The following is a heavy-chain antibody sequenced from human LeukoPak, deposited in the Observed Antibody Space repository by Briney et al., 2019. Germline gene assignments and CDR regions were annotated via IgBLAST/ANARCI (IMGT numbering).Heavy chain of an antibody. D-gene: IGHD6-6*01. CDR1: GGTFSSYA. J-gene: IGHJ6*02. CDR3: ARVSLGGGIGARQDYYYYYGMDV. CDR2: IIPIFGTA. V-gene: IGHV1-69*01. Sequence: SVKVSCKASGGTFSSYAISWVRQAPGQGLEWMGGIIPIFGTANYAQKFQGRVTITADESTSTAYMELSSLRSEDTAVYYCARVSLGGGIGARQDYYYYYGMDVWGQGTTVTVSS.